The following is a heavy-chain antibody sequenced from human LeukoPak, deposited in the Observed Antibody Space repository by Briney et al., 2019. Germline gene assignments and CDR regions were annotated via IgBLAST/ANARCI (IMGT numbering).Heavy chain of an antibody. CDR2: INSGGSST. D-gene: IGHD3-3*01. J-gene: IGHJ3*02. V-gene: IGHV3-74*01. CDR1: GFTFSSYW. Sequence: GGSLRLSCAASGFTFSSYWVHWVRQAPGKGLVWVSRINSGGSSTSYADSVKGRFTISRDNAKNTLYLQMNSLRAEDTAVYYCARAPYYDFWSGYYTDAFDIWGQGTMVTVSS. CDR3: ARAPYYDFWSGYYTDAFDI.